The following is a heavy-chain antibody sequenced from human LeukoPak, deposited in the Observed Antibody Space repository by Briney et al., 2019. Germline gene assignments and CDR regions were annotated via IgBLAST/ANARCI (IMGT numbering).Heavy chain of an antibody. J-gene: IGHJ4*02. Sequence: SETLSLTCTVSGGSISTYYWNWIRQPAGKGLEWIGRILTSGSANHNPSLKSRVTMSVDTSKNQFPLKLSSVTAADTAVYYCARQVPRMDSGDLYVIPRIEDWGQGTLVTVSS. V-gene: IGHV4-4*07. D-gene: IGHD4-17*01. CDR3: ARQVPRMDSGDLYVIPRIED. CDR1: GGSISTYY. CDR2: ILTSGSA.